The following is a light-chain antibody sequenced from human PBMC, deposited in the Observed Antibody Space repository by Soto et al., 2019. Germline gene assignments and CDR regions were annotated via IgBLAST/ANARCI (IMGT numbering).Light chain of an antibody. Sequence: QSVLTQPPSVSGAPGQRVTISCTGGRSNIEAGYHVHWYQQLPGRAPKLLVFGNDNRPSGVPDRFSGSRSSTSASLAITGLQAEDEADYHCSSLAGSYNLVFGGGTKLTVL. CDR2: GND. V-gene: IGLV1-40*01. J-gene: IGLJ3*02. CDR3: SSLAGSYNLV. CDR1: RSNIEAGYH.